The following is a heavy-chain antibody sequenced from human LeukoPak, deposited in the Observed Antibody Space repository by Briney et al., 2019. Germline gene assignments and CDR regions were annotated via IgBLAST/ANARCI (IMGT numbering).Heavy chain of an antibody. V-gene: IGHV1-69*05. J-gene: IGHJ5*02. CDR2: IIPIFGTA. Sequence: SVKVSCKASGGTFSSYAISWVRQAPGQGLEWMGGIIPIFGTANYAQKFQGRVTITTDESTSTAYMERSSLRSEDTAVYYCAREYHMVRGVIKGGYNWFDPWGQGTLVTVSS. CDR3: AREYHMVRGVIKGGYNWFDP. CDR1: GGTFSSYA. D-gene: IGHD3-10*01.